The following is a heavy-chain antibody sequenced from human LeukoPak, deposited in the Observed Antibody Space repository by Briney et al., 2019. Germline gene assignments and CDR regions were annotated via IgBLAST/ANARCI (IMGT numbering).Heavy chain of an antibody. CDR1: GFIFSSYN. D-gene: IGHD1-26*01. V-gene: IGHV3-48*04. CDR3: ARGDISGSYFGGSDNYYYYFVGV. J-gene: IGHJ6*03. CDR2: ISSSSTNI. Sequence: PGGSLRLSCAASGFIFSSYNMNWVRQAPGKGLEWVSYISSSSTNIYYADSVKGRFTISRDNAKNSLYLQMNSLRAEDTAVYYCARGDISGSYFGGSDNYYYYFVGVWGQGTTVTVSS.